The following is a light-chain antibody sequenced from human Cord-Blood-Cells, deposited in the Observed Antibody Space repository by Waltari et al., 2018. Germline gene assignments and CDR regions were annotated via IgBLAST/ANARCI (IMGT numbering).Light chain of an antibody. CDR2: GAS. Sequence: EIVFTQSPGTLSLSPGEIATLSCRASQSVSSSYLAWYQQKPGQAPRLLIYGASSRATGIPDRFSGSGSGTDFTLTISRLEPEDFAVYYCQQYGSSPTFGQGTKVEIK. CDR3: QQYGSSPT. CDR1: QSVSSSY. V-gene: IGKV3-20*01. J-gene: IGKJ1*01.